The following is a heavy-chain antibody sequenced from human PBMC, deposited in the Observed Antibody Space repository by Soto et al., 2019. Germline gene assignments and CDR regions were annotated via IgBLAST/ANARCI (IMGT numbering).Heavy chain of an antibody. CDR2: IYYSGST. D-gene: IGHD1-26*01. CDR1: GGSISSNY. V-gene: IGHV4-59*08. CDR3: ARLRPVVGTTTFFDY. Sequence: QVQLQESGPGLVKPSETLSLTCTVSGGSISSNYWSWIRQSLGKGLELIGYIYYSGSTNYNPSLKSRVTRSIDTSKNQFSLKLRSVTAADTAVYYCARLRPVVGTTTFFDYWGQGTLVTVSS. J-gene: IGHJ4*02.